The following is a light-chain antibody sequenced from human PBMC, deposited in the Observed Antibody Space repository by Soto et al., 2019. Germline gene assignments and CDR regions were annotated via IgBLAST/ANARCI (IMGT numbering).Light chain of an antibody. CDR2: EVS. CDR1: SSDVGGYNY. Sequence: QSVLTQPASVSGSPGQSITISCTGTSSDVGGYNYVSWYQQHPGNAPKLMIYEVSNRPSGVSNRFSGSKSANTASLTISGLQAEDEADYYSSSYTSSSTRVFGGGTKLTV. J-gene: IGLJ2*01. CDR3: SSYTSSSTRV. V-gene: IGLV2-14*01.